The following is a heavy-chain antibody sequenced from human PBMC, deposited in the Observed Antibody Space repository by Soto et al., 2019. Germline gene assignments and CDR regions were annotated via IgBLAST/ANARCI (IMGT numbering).Heavy chain of an antibody. CDR2: IDWDDDK. CDR3: SWETKGWQQVYS. D-gene: IGHD2-15*01. Sequence: VSGPTLVNPTQTLTLTCTFSGFSLSTSGICVSWIRQPLGKALEWLARIDWDDDKHYSTSLKTRLTISKDTSKNQVVLTMTNMDPVDTATFYFSWETKGWQQVYSRAQGILVTVSA. J-gene: IGHJ5*01. V-gene: IGHV2-70*11. CDR1: GFSLSTSGIC.